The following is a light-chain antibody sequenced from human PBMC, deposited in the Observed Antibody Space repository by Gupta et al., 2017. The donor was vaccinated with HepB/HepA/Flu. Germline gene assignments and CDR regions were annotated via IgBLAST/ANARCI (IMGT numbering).Light chain of an antibody. J-gene: IGLJ2*01. CDR1: SSNIGRTN. Sequence: QSVLSQPPSASGTPGQRVTISCSGSSSNIGRTNVNWYQQLPGTAPKLLIYYNDQRPLGVPDRFSASKSGTSASLVISGLQSEDEADYFCAAWDDSLKDVLFGGGIKQTVL. CDR3: AAWDDSLKDVL. CDR2: YND. V-gene: IGLV1-44*01.